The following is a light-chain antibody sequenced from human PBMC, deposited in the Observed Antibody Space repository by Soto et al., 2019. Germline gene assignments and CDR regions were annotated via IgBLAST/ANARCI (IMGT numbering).Light chain of an antibody. J-gene: IGKJ2*01. Sequence: EIVMTQSPVTLSVSPGERATLSCRASQSVTTNLAWYQKKPGQAPRLLIYNAFTRATGIPARFSGSGSGTDFTLTISSLQSEDFAVYYCQQYNNWPPFTFGPGTKLHIK. CDR1: QSVTTN. V-gene: IGKV3-15*01. CDR2: NAF. CDR3: QQYNNWPPFT.